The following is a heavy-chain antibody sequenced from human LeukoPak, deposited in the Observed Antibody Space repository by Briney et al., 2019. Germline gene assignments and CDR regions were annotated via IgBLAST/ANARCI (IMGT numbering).Heavy chain of an antibody. CDR3: ASIAARWGYYYYMDV. D-gene: IGHD6-6*01. CDR2: IYYSGST. Sequence: SETLSLACTVSGGSISSYYWSWIRQPPGKGLEWIGYIYYSGSTNYNPSLKSRVTISVDTSKNQFSLKLSSVTAADTAVYYCASIAARWGYYYYMDVWGKGTTVTVSS. J-gene: IGHJ6*03. V-gene: IGHV4-59*01. CDR1: GGSISSYY.